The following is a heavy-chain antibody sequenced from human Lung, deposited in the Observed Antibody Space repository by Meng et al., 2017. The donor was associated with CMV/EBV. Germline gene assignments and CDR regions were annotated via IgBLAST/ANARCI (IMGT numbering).Heavy chain of an antibody. J-gene: IGHJ3*02. CDR3: ARDVSDHCSSTSCYRLGAFDI. D-gene: IGHD2-2*01. CDR1: GGCISSGGYY. V-gene: IGHV4-31*03. Sequence: TXSLXXTVSGGCISSGGYYWSWIRQHPGKGLEWIGYIYYSGSTYYNPSLKSRVTISVDTSKNQFSLKLSSVTAADTAVYYCARDVSDHCSSTSCYRLGAFDIWXQGTXVTVSS. CDR2: IYYSGST.